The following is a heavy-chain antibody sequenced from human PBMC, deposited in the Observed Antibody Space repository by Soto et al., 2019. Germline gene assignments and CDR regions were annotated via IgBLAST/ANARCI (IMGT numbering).Heavy chain of an antibody. J-gene: IGHJ6*02. D-gene: IGHD5-18*01. CDR2: ISYDGSKK. CDR3: ARSLTAMANYGMDV. V-gene: IGHV3-30-3*01. Sequence: GGSLRLSCAASGFTFSSYAMHWVRQAPGKGLEWVAVISYDGSKKYYADPVKGRFTISRDNSKKTLYLQMNSLRAEDTAVYYCARSLTAMANYGMDVWGQGTTVTVSS. CDR1: GFTFSSYA.